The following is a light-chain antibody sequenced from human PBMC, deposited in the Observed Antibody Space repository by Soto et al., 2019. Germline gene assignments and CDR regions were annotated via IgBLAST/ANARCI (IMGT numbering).Light chain of an antibody. V-gene: IGLV2-14*01. Sequence: QSVLSHPASVSWSPGQSITISCSGTSSDIGAYDHVAWFQQFPGKTPKLVIYSVSNRPSGVSYRFSGSKSGNTASLTISGLQADEEADYYCISYTVSRYYVFGPGTKVTVL. CDR1: SSDIGAYDH. J-gene: IGLJ1*01. CDR3: ISYTVSRYYV. CDR2: SVS.